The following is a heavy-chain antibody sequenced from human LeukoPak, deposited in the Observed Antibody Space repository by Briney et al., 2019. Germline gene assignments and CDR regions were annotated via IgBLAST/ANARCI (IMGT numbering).Heavy chain of an antibody. Sequence: ASVTVSCKVSGYTLTELSMHWVRQAPGKGLEWMGGFDPEDGETIYAQKFQGRVTMTEDTSTDTAYMELSSLRSEDTAVYYCATDRFDWLPLDYWGQGTLVTVSS. CDR1: GYTLTELS. J-gene: IGHJ4*02. CDR2: FDPEDGET. CDR3: ATDRFDWLPLDY. D-gene: IGHD3-9*01. V-gene: IGHV1-24*01.